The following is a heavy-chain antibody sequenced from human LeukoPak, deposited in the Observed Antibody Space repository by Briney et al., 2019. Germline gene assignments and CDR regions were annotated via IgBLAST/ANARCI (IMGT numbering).Heavy chain of an antibody. CDR3: ARHIDSSHYPFDY. Sequence: GGSRRLSWAAPGFTFSSYVMSWVRQAPGKGLEWVSSISGRGGSTFYADPVKGRFTISRDISTNIVYLQMDSLRVDDTAVYYCARHIDSSHYPFDYWGQGTLVTVSS. V-gene: IGHV3-23*01. CDR2: ISGRGGST. J-gene: IGHJ4*02. CDR1: GFTFSSYV. D-gene: IGHD6-13*01.